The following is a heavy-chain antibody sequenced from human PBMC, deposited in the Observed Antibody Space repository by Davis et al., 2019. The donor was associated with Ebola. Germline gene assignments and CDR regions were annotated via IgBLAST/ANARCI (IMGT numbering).Heavy chain of an antibody. D-gene: IGHD2-15*01. CDR3: SGGGSGRDY. CDR1: GFTFSSYG. Sequence: GESLKISCAASGFTFSSYGMHWVRQAPGKGLEWVAVIWYDGSNKYYADSVKGRFTISRDDSKNTAYLQMNSLKTEDTAVYYCSGGGSGRDYWGQGTLVTVSS. CDR2: IWYDGSNK. J-gene: IGHJ4*02. V-gene: IGHV3-33*01.